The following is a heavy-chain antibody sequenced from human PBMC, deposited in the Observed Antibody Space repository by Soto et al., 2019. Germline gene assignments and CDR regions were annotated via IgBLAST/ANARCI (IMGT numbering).Heavy chain of an antibody. Sequence: ASVKVSCKASGYTFTGYYMHWVRQAPGQGLEWMGWINPNSGGTNNAQKFQGWVTMARDTSISTAYMELSRLRYDVTAVYYCARSGRLWTPSWDIVVVPAAPEIAFDIWGQGTMVTVSS. J-gene: IGHJ3*02. V-gene: IGHV1-2*04. D-gene: IGHD2-2*01. CDR3: ARSGRLWTPSWDIVVVPAAPEIAFDI. CDR2: INPNSGGT. CDR1: GYTFTGYY.